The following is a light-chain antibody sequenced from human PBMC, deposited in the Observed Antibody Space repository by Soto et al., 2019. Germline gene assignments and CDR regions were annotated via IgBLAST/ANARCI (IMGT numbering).Light chain of an antibody. CDR2: GAS. CDR1: QSVSSSY. CDR3: QQYGTSFWT. J-gene: IGKJ1*01. V-gene: IGKV3-20*01. Sequence: EIVLTQSPGTLSLSPGERATLSCRTSQSVSSSYLAWYQQKPGQAPRLLIYGASSRATGIPDRFSGSGSGKDFTLTISRLEPEDFAVYYCQQYGTSFWTFGRGTKVDIK.